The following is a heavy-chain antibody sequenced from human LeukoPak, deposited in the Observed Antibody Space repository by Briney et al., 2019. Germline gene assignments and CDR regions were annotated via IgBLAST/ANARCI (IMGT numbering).Heavy chain of an antibody. CDR1: GGSISSYY. D-gene: IGHD6-6*01. CDR3: ARYLAARPDGYYFDY. Sequence: SETLSLTCTVSGGSISSYYWSWIRQPPGKGLEWIGYIYTSGSTNYNPSLKRRVTISVDTSKSQFSLKLSSVTPADTAVYYCARYLAARPDGYYFDYWGQGTLVTVSS. J-gene: IGHJ4*02. CDR2: IYTSGST. V-gene: IGHV4-4*09.